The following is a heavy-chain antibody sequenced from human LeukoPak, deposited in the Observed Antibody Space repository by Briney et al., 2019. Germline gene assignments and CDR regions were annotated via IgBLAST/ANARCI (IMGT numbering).Heavy chain of an antibody. CDR3: AKDGYYYDSSYYGMDV. V-gene: IGHV3-30*18. CDR2: ISYDGSNK. D-gene: IGHD3-22*01. CDR1: GVTFSSYG. J-gene: IGHJ6*02. Sequence: PGGSLRLSCAASGVTFSSYGMHWVRQAPGKGLEWVAVISYDGSNKYYADSVKGRFTISRDNSKNTLYLQMNSLRAEDTAVYYCAKDGYYYDSSYYGMDVWGQGTTVTVSS.